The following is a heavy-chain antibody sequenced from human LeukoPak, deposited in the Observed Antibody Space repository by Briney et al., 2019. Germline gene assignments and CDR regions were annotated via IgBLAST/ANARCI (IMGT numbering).Heavy chain of an antibody. CDR3: AREGGTTGTTHYYYYGMDV. J-gene: IGHJ6*02. CDR2: SSSSSSYI. Sequence: PGGSLGLSCAASGFTYSSYSMNWVRQAPGKGLEWVSSSSSSSSYIYYADSVKGRFTISRDNAKNSLYLQMNSLRAEDTAVYYCAREGGTTGTTHYYYYGMDVWGQGTTVTVSS. V-gene: IGHV3-21*01. CDR1: GFTYSSYS. D-gene: IGHD1-1*01.